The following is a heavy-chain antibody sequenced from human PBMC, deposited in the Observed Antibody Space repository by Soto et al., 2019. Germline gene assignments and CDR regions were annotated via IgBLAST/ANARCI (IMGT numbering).Heavy chain of an antibody. CDR2: IYHSGST. J-gene: IGHJ4*02. D-gene: IGHD2-21*01. CDR1: GDSINNSGYY. V-gene: IGHV4-31*03. CDR3: ATNGVNFGRYYFDS. Sequence: QVQLQESGPGLVKPSQTLSLSCTVSGDSINNSGYYWSWIRQHPEKGLEWIGYIYHSGSTYYNPSLKSRLTISLDPAKNQFSLRLTSVTAADAALYYCATNGVNFGRYYFDSWGQGALVTVSS.